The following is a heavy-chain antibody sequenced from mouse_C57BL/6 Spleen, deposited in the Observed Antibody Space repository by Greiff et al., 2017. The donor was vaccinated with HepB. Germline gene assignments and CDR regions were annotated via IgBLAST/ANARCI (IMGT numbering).Heavy chain of an antibody. D-gene: IGHD2-1*01. CDR3: ARGTMVTDEGKDYFDY. J-gene: IGHJ2*01. CDR1: GYTFTDYY. V-gene: IGHV1-26*01. Sequence: EVQLQQSGPELVKPGASVKISCKASGYTFTDYYMNWVKQSHGKSLEWIGDINPNNGGTSYNQKFKGKATLTVDKSSSTAYMELRSLTSEDSAVYYCARGTMVTDEGKDYFDYWGQGTTLTVSS. CDR2: INPNNGGT.